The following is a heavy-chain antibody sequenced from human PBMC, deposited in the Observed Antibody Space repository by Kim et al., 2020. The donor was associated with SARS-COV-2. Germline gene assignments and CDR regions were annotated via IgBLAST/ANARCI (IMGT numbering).Heavy chain of an antibody. D-gene: IGHD6-19*01. J-gene: IGHJ6*02. V-gene: IGHV3-15*01. Sequence: GGSLRLSCAASGFTFSNAWMSWVRQAPGKGLEWVGRIKSKTDGGTTDYAAPVKGRFTISRDDSKNTLYLQMNSLKTEDTAVYYCTTPIRLARYSSGWYHYYYGMDVWRQGHTVTVSS. CDR2: IKSKTDGGTT. CDR1: GFTFSNAW. CDR3: TTPIRLARYSSGWYHYYYGMDV.